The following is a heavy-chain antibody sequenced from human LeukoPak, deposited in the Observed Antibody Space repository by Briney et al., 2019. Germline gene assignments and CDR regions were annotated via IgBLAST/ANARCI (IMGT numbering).Heavy chain of an antibody. Sequence: PGGSLRLSCAASGFTFSSYAMSWVRQAPGKGLEWVSAISGSGGSTYYADSVKGRFTISRDNSKNTLYLQMNSLRAEDTAVYYCAKDPEGYSSSWHGAYYYGMDVWGQGTTVTVSS. CDR3: AKDPEGYSSSWHGAYYYGMDV. D-gene: IGHD6-13*01. CDR1: GFTFSSYA. V-gene: IGHV3-23*01. CDR2: ISGSGGST. J-gene: IGHJ6*02.